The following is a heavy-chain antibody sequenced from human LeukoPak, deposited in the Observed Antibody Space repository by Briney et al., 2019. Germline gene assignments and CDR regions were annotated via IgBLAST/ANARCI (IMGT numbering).Heavy chain of an antibody. CDR1: GFTFSSYG. V-gene: IGHV3-23*01. CDR2: ISGSGGST. Sequence: GGSLRLSCAASGFTFSSYGMSWVRQAPGKGLEWVSAISGSGGSTYYADSVKGRFTIPRDNSKNTLYLQMNSLRAEDTAVYYCAKLELVNYYMDVWGKGTTVTISS. D-gene: IGHD6-13*01. CDR3: AKLELVNYYMDV. J-gene: IGHJ6*03.